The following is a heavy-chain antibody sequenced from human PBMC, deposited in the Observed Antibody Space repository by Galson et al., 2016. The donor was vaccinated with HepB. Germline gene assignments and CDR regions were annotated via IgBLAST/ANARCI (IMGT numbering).Heavy chain of an antibody. J-gene: IGHJ4*02. CDR3: ALGVVDY. CDR2: ISGRGGTT. CDR1: GFTFSSYA. V-gene: IGHV3-23*01. Sequence: SLRLSCAASGFTFSSYALSWVRQAPGKGLDWVSTISGRGGTTYYADSVKGRFTISRDNSKNTLFLQMNILRADDTAVYYCALGVVDYWGQGTLVTVSS.